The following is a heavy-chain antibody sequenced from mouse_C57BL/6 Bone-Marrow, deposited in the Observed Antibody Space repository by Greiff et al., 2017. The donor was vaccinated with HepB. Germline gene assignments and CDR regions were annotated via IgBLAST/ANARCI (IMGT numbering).Heavy chain of an antibody. CDR3: ARPSYYWYFDV. V-gene: IGHV1-53*01. CDR2: INPSNGGT. J-gene: IGHJ1*03. CDR1: GYPFTSYW. Sequence: QVQLQQPGTELVKPGASVKLSCKASGYPFTSYWMHWVKQRPGQGLEWIGNINPSNGGTNYNEKFKSKATPTIDKSSSTAYMQLSSLTSEASAVYYCARPSYYWYFDVWGTGTTVTVSS.